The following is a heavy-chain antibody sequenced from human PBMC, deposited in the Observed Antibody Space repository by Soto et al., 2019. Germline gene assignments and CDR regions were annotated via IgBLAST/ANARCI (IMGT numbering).Heavy chain of an antibody. CDR2: IYISGST. D-gene: IGHD6-19*01. J-gene: IGHJ5*02. CDR1: GGSISSYY. V-gene: IGHV4-4*07. Sequence: PSETLSLTCTVSGGSISSYYWSWIRQPAGKGLEWIRRIYISGSTNYNPSLKSRVTMSVDTSKNQISLKVSSVTAADTAVYYCARMAVAAWFEPWGQGTLVTVS. CDR3: ARMAVAAWFEP.